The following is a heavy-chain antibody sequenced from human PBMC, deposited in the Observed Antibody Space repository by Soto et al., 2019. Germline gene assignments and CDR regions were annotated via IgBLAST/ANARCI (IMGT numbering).Heavy chain of an antibody. CDR1: GGSISSYY. CDR2: IYYSGST. V-gene: IGHV4-59*08. J-gene: IGHJ3*02. CDR3: ARRLRFLEWAPSDAFEI. D-gene: IGHD3-3*01. Sequence: PSETLSLTCTVSGGSISSYYWSWIRQPPGKGLEWIGYIYYSGSTNYNPSLKSRVTISVDTSKNQFSLKLSSVTAADTAVYYCARRLRFLEWAPSDAFEIWGQGTMVTVSS.